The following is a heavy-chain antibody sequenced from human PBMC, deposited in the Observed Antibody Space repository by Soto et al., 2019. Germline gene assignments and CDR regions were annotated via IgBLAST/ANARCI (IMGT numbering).Heavy chain of an antibody. V-gene: IGHV1-69*13. D-gene: IGHD2-21*02. Sequence: SVKVSCKASGGTFSSYAISWVRQAPGQGLEWMGGIIPIFGTANYAQRVQGRGTSTADESTRAADMGLSSLRSECTAVYYCARLPYVVATAPFDHWGHGTVVPLSS. CDR2: IIPIFGTA. CDR1: GGTFSSYA. CDR3: ARLPYVVATAPFDH. J-gene: IGHJ4*01.